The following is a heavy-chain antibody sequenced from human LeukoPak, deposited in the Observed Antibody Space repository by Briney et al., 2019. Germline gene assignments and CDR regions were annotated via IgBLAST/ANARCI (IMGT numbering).Heavy chain of an antibody. V-gene: IGHV3-21*01. CDR1: GFTFSSYS. CDR3: AKGGSYSLSHAFDI. CDR2: ISSSSSSI. J-gene: IGHJ3*02. D-gene: IGHD1-26*01. Sequence: PGGSLRLSCAASGFTFSSYSMNWVRQAPGKGLEWVSFISSSSSSIYYADSVKGRFTISRDNAKNYLQMNSLRAEDTAVYYCAKGGSYSLSHAFDIWGQGTMVTASS.